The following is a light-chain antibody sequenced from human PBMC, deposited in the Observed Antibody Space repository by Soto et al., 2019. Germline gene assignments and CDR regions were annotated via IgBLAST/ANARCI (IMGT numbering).Light chain of an antibody. J-gene: IGLJ1*01. V-gene: IGLV2-14*01. CDR3: NPYSTTSSLYV. CDR1: SSDIGYYKY. Sequence: QSALTQPPSASGSPGQSVTISCTGTSSDIGYYKYVSWYQQHPGKAPKLLIYEVSSRPSGVSGRFSGSKSGNTASLTISGLQAEDEADYYCNPYSTTSSLYVFGAGTKVTVL. CDR2: EVS.